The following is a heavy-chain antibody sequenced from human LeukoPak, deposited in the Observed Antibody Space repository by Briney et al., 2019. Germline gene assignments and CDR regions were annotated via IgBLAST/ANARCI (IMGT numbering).Heavy chain of an antibody. CDR2: IIPIFGTA. Sequence: ASVKVSCKASGGTFSSYAISWVRQAPGQGLEWMGGIIPIFGTANYAQKFQGRVTITTDESTSTAYMELSSLRSEDTDVYYCARSALSPAAGFNWFDPWGQGTLVTVSS. D-gene: IGHD2-2*01. CDR3: ARSALSPAAGFNWFDP. J-gene: IGHJ5*02. CDR1: GGTFSSYA. V-gene: IGHV1-69*05.